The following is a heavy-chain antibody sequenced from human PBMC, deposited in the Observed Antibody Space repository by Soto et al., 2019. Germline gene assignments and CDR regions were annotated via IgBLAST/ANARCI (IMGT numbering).Heavy chain of an antibody. CDR1: GFTFSSYG. Sequence: XXSLSLSFAASGFTFSSYGMHWVPQAPGKGLEWVAVIWYDGSNKYYADSVKGRFTISRDNSKNTLYLQMNSLRDEDTAVYYCARDQRSYYYYGMDVWGQGTTVTVSS. CDR2: IWYDGSNK. CDR3: ARDQRSYYYYGMDV. V-gene: IGHV3-33*01. J-gene: IGHJ6*02.